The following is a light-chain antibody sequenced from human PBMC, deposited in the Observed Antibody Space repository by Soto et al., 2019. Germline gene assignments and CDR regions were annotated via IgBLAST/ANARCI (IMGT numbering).Light chain of an antibody. CDR3: QQYNTWHPKMA. J-gene: IGKJ1*01. CDR2: GAS. CDR1: QMVGSA. Sequence: VVTQSPATLSVFQGETATLSCRASQMVGSALAWYQQRPGQPPRLLIYGASTRATGIPARFRGSGSGTEFRLTISSLQSEDFATYYCQQYNTWHPKMAFGRGTKVEIK. V-gene: IGKV3-15*01.